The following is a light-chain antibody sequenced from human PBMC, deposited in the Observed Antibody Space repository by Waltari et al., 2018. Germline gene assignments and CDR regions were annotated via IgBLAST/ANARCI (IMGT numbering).Light chain of an antibody. V-gene: IGLV2-14*03. CDR2: DVS. CDR3: SSYTSSSTRV. Sequence: QSALTQPASVSGSPGQSLTISCTGTSSDVGGSNYVSWYQQHPGKVPKLMIYDVSNRPSGVSNRFSGSKSGNTASLTISGLQAEDEADYYCSSYTSSSTRVFGGGTKLTVL. J-gene: IGLJ3*02. CDR1: SSDVGGSNY.